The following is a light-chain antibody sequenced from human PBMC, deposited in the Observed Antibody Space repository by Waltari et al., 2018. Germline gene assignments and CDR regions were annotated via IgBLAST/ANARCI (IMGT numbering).Light chain of an antibody. CDR3: AAWDDILKGVL. V-gene: IGLV1-44*01. CDR1: SSNIGRDS. J-gene: IGLJ2*01. Sequence: QSVLTQPPSASGTPGQRITISCSGSSSNIGRDSVNWYQQLPGTAPKLLVYNDNERPPGVPDRFSGSKSGTSASLAISGRQSEDEADYFCAAWDDILKGVLFGGGTRLTVL. CDR2: NDN.